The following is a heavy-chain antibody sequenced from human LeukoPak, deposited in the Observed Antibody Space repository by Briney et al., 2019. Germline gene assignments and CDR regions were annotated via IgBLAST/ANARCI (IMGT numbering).Heavy chain of an antibody. Sequence: ASVTVSFKASGGTFSSYAISWVRQAPGQGLEWVGRIIPILGIANNAQKFHGRVTITADKSTSTHYMELSSLRSEDTAVYCCARGSDIVGARGTRPFDPWGQGTLVTVSS. V-gene: IGHV1-69*04. J-gene: IGHJ5*02. CDR2: IIPILGIA. CDR1: GGTFSSYA. D-gene: IGHD1-26*01. CDR3: ARGSDIVGARGTRPFDP.